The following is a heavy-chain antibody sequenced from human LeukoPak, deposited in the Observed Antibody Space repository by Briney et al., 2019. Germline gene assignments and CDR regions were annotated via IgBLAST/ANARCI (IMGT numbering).Heavy chain of an antibody. J-gene: IGHJ4*02. CDR1: GFTFSNYA. D-gene: IGHD4-17*01. Sequence: GRSLRLSCAASGFTFSNYAMHWVRQAPGKGLEWVAVISYDGSNKYYADSVKGRFTISRANSKNTLYLQMNSLRAEDTAVYYCARSGDYLHFDYWGQGTLVTVSS. CDR2: ISYDGSNK. CDR3: ARSGDYLHFDY. V-gene: IGHV3-30*14.